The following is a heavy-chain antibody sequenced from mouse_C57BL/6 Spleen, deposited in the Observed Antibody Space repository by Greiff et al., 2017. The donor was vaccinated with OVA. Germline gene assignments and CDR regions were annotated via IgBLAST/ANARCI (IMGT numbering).Heavy chain of an antibody. D-gene: IGHD2-10*01. CDR2: IYPGSGST. Sequence: QVQLKQPGAELVKPGASVKMSCKASGYTFTSYWITWVKQRPGQGLEWIGDIYPGSGSTNYNEKFKSKATLTVDTSSSTAYMQLSSLTSEDSAVYYCASGPYYFYAMDYWGQGTSVTVSS. V-gene: IGHV1-55*01. CDR1: GYTFTSYW. J-gene: IGHJ4*01. CDR3: ASGPYYFYAMDY.